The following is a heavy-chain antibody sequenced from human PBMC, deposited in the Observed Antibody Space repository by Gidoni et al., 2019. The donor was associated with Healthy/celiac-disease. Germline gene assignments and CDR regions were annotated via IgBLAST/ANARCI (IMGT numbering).Heavy chain of an antibody. CDR3: ARGRNYGGRWNYYYMDV. D-gene: IGHD4-17*01. CDR1: GGSISSGSYY. Sequence: QVQLQASGPGLVKPSQTLSLTCTVSGGSISSGSYYWSWIRQPAGKGLEWIGRIYTSGSTNYNPSLKSRVTISVDTSKNQFSLKLSSVTAADTAVYYCARGRNYGGRWNYYYMDVWGKGTTVTVSS. CDR2: IYTSGST. V-gene: IGHV4-61*02. J-gene: IGHJ6*03.